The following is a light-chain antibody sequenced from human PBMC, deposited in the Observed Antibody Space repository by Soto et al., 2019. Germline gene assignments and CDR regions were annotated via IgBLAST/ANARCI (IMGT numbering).Light chain of an antibody. CDR1: SSDVGGYNY. J-gene: IGLJ2*01. CDR2: EVS. V-gene: IGLV2-14*01. Sequence: QSALTQPASVSGSPGQSITISCTGTSSDVGGYNYVSWYQQHPGKAPKLMIYEVSNRPSGVSNRFSGSKSGNTASLTISGLQAEDEADYDCCSYTSSSTHVVFGGGTKLTVL. CDR3: CSYTSSSTHVV.